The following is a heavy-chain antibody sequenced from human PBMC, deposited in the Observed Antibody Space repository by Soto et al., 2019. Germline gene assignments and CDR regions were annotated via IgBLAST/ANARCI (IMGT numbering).Heavy chain of an antibody. J-gene: IGHJ4*02. CDR2: INPRNGDA. CDR1: GYTFTYYN. V-gene: IGHV1-2*02. D-gene: IGHD1-1*01. Sequence: SVKVSFRTSGYTFTYYNLHWVRQAPGQGLEWMGSINPRNGDAVSAQKFQARVTLTRDASTTTAYMDLVRLTSPDTAVYYCARHRFTSGSDYFDYWGQGTVVTVSS. CDR3: ARHRFTSGSDYFDY.